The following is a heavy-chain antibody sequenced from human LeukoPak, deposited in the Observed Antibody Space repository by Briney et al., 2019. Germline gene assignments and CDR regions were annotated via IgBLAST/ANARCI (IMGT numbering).Heavy chain of an antibody. D-gene: IGHD2-15*01. J-gene: IGHJ4*02. V-gene: IGHV4-39*01. CDR3: ARHEDIVVVVAATGFDN. CDR2: IYYSGNT. CDR1: GGSISSSSHF. Sequence: PSETLSLTCTVSGGSISSSSHFWSWIRQPPGKGLEWIGSIYYSGNTYYNSSLKSRVTISLDTSKNQFSLKLSSVTAADTTVYYCARHEDIVVVVAATGFDNWGQGTLVTVSS.